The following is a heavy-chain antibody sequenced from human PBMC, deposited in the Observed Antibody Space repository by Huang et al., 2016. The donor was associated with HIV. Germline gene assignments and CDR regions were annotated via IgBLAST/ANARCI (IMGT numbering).Heavy chain of an antibody. Sequence: QVQLQESGPGLVKPSETLSLTCTVSGGSVSSGSYYWSWIRQPPGKGLEWIGYIYYSGSTNYNPFLKSRVTISVDTSKNQFSRKLSSVTAADTAVYYCARVDSLLGKYGDYEENAFDIWGQGTMVTVSS. CDR2: IYYSGST. CDR3: ARVDSLLGKYGDYEENAFDI. J-gene: IGHJ3*02. V-gene: IGHV4-61*01. D-gene: IGHD4-17*01. CDR1: GGSVSSGSYY.